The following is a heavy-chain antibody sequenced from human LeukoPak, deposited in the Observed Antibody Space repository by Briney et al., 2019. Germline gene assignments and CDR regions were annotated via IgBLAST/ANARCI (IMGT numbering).Heavy chain of an antibody. CDR2: ISYDGSNK. J-gene: IGHJ5*02. CDR3: AKDPIAVAAPNWFDP. V-gene: IGHV3-30*04. Sequence: GGSLRLSCAASGFTFSSYAMHWVRQAPGKGLEWVAVISYDGSNKYYADSVKGRFTISRDNSKNTLYLQMNSLRAEDTAVYYCAKDPIAVAAPNWFDPWGQGTLVTVSS. CDR1: GFTFSSYA. D-gene: IGHD6-19*01.